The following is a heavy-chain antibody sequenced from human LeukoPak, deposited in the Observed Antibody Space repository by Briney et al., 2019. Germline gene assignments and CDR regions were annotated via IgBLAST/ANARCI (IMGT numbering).Heavy chain of an antibody. CDR3: ARVPRGSSWYKKYYYYYMDV. V-gene: IGHV3-53*01. Sequence: GGSLRLSCAASGFTVSSNYMTWVRQAPGKGLECVSIIYSDGSTNYADSVRGRFTISRDNSKNTLYLQMNSLRAEDTAMYYCARVPRGSSWYKKYYYYYMDVWGKGTTVTVSS. CDR2: IYSDGST. J-gene: IGHJ6*03. D-gene: IGHD6-13*01. CDR1: GFTVSSNY.